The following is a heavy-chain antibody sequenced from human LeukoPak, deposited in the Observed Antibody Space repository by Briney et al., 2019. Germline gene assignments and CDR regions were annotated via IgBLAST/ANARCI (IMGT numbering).Heavy chain of an antibody. D-gene: IGHD3-16*01. J-gene: IGHJ4*02. CDR3: ARFGGSDTNTYYFDY. CDR2: IYYNGNT. Sequence: PETVSLTCTVCSRLIDSSTYYWRSIRQAPGRRLGWNRHIYYNGNTYYNPSLRSRVTMSIDTSKNQFSLKMNSVTAAYTAVYYCARFGGSDTNTYYFDYWGQGTLVAVSS. CDR1: SRLIDSSTYY. V-gene: IGHV4-39*01.